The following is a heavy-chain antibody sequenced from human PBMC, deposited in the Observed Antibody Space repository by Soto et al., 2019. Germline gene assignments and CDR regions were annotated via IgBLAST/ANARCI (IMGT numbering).Heavy chain of an antibody. CDR1: GFTFSSYS. V-gene: IGHV3-21*01. Sequence: PGGSLRLSCAASGFTFSSYSMSWVRQAPGKGLEWVSSMSSSSNFVYYAESLKGRFSISRDNAKNSLYLQINSLRAEDTAVYYCARGGEEHRHDAFDIWGQGTMLTLSS. CDR3: ARGGEEHRHDAFDI. D-gene: IGHD2-21*01. CDR2: MSSSSNFV. J-gene: IGHJ3*02.